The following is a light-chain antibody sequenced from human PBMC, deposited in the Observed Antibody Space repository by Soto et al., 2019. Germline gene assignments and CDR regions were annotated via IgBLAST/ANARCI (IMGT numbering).Light chain of an antibody. Sequence: EIELTQSPGTLSLSPGERANLSYRPGHSLSSSSLAWYQQKLGQAPRLLICGAGSRATGIPDRLTGGGSGTDFILTVSRLEPEYFAVYNWQQDGSSPPWAFGQGTKVEIK. V-gene: IGKV3-20*01. CDR2: GAG. J-gene: IGKJ1*01. CDR3: QQDGSSPPWA. CDR1: HSLSSSS.